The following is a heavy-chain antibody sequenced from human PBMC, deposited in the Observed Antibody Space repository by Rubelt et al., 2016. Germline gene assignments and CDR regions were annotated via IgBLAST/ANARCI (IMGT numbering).Heavy chain of an antibody. V-gene: IGHV4-34*01. D-gene: IGHD4-23*01. CDR1: GVSFIGYY. Sequence: QVQLQQWGAGLLKPSETLSLTCAVYGVSFIGYYWSWIRQPPGKGLEWIGEINHRGSTNYNPSLKSRVTISVDTSMNQFSLKLTSVTAADTAVYYCAGDYGGNSAVSGGRGTLITVSS. J-gene: IGHJ4*02. CDR3: AGDYGGNSAVS. CDR2: INHRGST.